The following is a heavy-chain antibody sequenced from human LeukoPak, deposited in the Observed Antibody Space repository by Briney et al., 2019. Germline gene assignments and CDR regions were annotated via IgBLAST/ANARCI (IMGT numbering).Heavy chain of an antibody. CDR3: ARQYGFEVRGVNSYADD. CDR1: GGSISSYY. CDR2: IYYSGST. V-gene: IGHV4-59*05. D-gene: IGHD3-10*01. J-gene: IGHJ6*02. Sequence: AESLSLTCTVSGGSISSYYRSWIRQPPGKGLEWVGSIYYSGSTYYNPSLKSRFTISVDTSKNQFSLKLSSVTAADTAVYYCARQYGFEVRGVNSYADDWGQGTTVTISS.